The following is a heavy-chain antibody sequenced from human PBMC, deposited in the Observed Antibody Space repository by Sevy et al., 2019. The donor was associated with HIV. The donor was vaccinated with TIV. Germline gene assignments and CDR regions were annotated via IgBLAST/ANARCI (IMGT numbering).Heavy chain of an antibody. CDR1: GFTFSSYS. J-gene: IGHJ4*02. V-gene: IGHV3-21*01. D-gene: IGHD6-25*01. CDR2: ISSSSSYI. CDR3: ARGRLHHDY. Sequence: GGSLRPSCAASGFTFSSYSMNWVRQAPGKGLEWVSSISSSSSYIYYADSVKGRFTISRDNAKNSLYLQMNSLGAEDTAVYYCARGRLHHDYWGQGTLVTVSS.